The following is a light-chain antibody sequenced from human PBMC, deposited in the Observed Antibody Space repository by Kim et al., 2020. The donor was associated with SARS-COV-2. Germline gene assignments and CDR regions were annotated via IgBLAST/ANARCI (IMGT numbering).Light chain of an antibody. Sequence: QSVVTQPPSASATPGQRVTISCSGSSSNIGKNTVNWFQQFPGTAPKLLISAYDQRPSGISDRFSGSKSGTSASLVISGLQSEDEADYYCAVWDDILSSPVFGGGTQLTVL. CDR3: AVWDDILSSPV. CDR2: AYD. CDR1: SSNIGKNT. V-gene: IGLV1-44*01. J-gene: IGLJ3*02.